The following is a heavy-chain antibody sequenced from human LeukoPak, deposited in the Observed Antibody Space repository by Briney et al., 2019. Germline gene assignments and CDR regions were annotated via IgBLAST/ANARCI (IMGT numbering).Heavy chain of an antibody. J-gene: IGHJ4*02. D-gene: IGHD6-13*01. CDR1: GGSISSSSYY. V-gene: IGHV4-39*01. Sequence: SETLSLTCTVSGGSISSSSYYWGWLRQPPGKGLEWLGSIYYSGSTYYNPSLKSRVTISVDTSKNQFSLKLSSVTAADTAVYYCARLKSSSWYRTFDYWGQGTLVTVSS. CDR3: ARLKSSSWYRTFDY. CDR2: IYYSGST.